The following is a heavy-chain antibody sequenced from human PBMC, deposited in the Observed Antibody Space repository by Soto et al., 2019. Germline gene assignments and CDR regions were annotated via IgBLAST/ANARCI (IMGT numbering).Heavy chain of an antibody. V-gene: IGHV1-18*04. CDR1: GYSFISYG. CDR2: INAYNGYT. CDR3: ARDDCTNGVCYIGY. J-gene: IGHJ4*02. D-gene: IGHD2-8*01. Sequence: QVQLVQSGAEVKKPGASVKVSCKASGYSFISYGINWVRQAPGQGLELMGWINAYNGYTNYAQKLQGRVTLTADTSTSTAYMELRSLRSDDTAVYFCARDDCTNGVCYIGYWGQGTLVTVSS.